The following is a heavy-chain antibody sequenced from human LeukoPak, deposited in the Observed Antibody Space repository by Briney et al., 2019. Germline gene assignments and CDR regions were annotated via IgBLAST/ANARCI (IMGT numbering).Heavy chain of an antibody. CDR1: GYSFTTYW. J-gene: IGHJ3*01. CDR3: ARGYCSNGLCHDAFDF. V-gene: IGHV5-51*01. Sequence: KGGESLKISCKTSGYSFTTYWIGWVRQMPGKGLECMGIIYPGDSDTRYSPSFQGQVTISADKSISTAYLQWSSLKASDTAMYYCARGYCSNGLCHDAFDFWGQGTMVSVSS. CDR2: IYPGDSDT. D-gene: IGHD2-8*01.